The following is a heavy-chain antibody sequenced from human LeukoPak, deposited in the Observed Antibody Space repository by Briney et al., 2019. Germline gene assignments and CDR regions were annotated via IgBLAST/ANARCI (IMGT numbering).Heavy chain of an antibody. V-gene: IGHV3-11*06. Sequence: PGGSLRLSCAASGFTFSDYYMSWIRQAPGKGREWFSYISSSSSYTNYADSVKGRFTISRDNAKNSLYLQMNSLRAEDTAVYYCASTGSSGWNYFDYWGQGTLVTVPS. CDR1: GFTFSDYY. J-gene: IGHJ4*02. CDR3: ASTGSSGWNYFDY. CDR2: ISSSSSYT. D-gene: IGHD6-19*01.